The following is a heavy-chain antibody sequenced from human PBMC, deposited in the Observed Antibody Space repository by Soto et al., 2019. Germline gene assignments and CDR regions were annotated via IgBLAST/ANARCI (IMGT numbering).Heavy chain of an antibody. D-gene: IGHD4-17*01. J-gene: IGHJ6*02. CDR3: ARDAMTTVIPYYYYYGMDV. V-gene: IGHV4-59*01. CDR1: GGSISTYY. CDR2: ISYSGST. Sequence: SETLSLTCTVSGGSISTYYWSWIRQPPGKGLEWIGYISYSGSTNYNPSLKSRLTISVDTSKNQFSLKLSSVTAADTAVYYCARDAMTTVIPYYYYYGMDVWGQGTTVTAP.